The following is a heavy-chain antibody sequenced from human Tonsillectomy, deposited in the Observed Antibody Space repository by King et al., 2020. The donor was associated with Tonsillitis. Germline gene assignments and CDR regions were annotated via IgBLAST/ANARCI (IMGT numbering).Heavy chain of an antibody. J-gene: IGHJ3*02. CDR2: INPILGIV. CDR1: GGAFSSYA. CDR3: ARDGKTYYYDSSGYYYNAFDI. V-gene: IGHV1-69*04. D-gene: IGHD3-22*01. Sequence: QLVQSGAEVKKPGSSVKVSCKASGGAFSSYAISWVRQAPGQGLEWMGRINPILGIVNYAQKFQGRVTITADTSTSTAYMELSSLRSEDTAVYYCARDGKTYYYDSSGYYYNAFDIWGQGTMVTVSS.